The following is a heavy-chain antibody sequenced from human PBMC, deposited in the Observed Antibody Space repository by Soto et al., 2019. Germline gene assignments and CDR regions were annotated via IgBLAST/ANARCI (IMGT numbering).Heavy chain of an antibody. J-gene: IGHJ4*02. V-gene: IGHV4-31*03. CDR1: GYSISSGGYY. D-gene: IGHD4-17*01. Sequence: SETLSLTCTVSGYSISSGGYYWSWIRQFPGRGLEWIGYIFYDGRTGYNPSLKSRISISVDKSKNQFSLNLDSVTAADTAVYYCARYDFGTFDYWGRGILVTVSS. CDR2: IFYDGRT. CDR3: ARYDFGTFDY.